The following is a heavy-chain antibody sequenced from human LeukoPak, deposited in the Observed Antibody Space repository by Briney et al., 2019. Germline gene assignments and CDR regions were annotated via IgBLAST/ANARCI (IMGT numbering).Heavy chain of an antibody. Sequence: ASVKVSCKASGYTFTSYYIHWVRQAPGQGLEWMGWINPNSGGTNYAQTFQGRVTMTGDTSSNTAYMELRWLRSADTAVYYCARDPGANYFDYWGQGTLVTVSS. D-gene: IGHD7-27*01. J-gene: IGHJ4*02. V-gene: IGHV1-2*02. CDR1: GYTFTSYY. CDR3: ARDPGANYFDY. CDR2: INPNSGGT.